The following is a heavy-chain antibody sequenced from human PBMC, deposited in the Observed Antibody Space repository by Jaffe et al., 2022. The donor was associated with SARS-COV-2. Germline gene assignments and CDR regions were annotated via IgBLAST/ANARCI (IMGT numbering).Heavy chain of an antibody. V-gene: IGHV4-59*01. D-gene: IGHD3-22*01. CDR3: ARGYYDSSGYAQSLDY. Sequence: QVQLQESGPGLVKPSETLSLTCTVSGGSISSYYWSWIRQPPGKGLEWIGYIYYSGSTNYNPSLKSRVTISVDTSKNQFSLKLSSVTAADTAVYYCARGYYDSSGYAQSLDYWGQGTLVTVSS. CDR2: IYYSGST. J-gene: IGHJ4*02. CDR1: GGSISSYY.